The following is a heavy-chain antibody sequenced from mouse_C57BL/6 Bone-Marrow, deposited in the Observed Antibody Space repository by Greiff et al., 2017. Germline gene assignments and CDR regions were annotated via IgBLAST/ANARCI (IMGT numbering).Heavy chain of an antibody. CDR1: GFNIKDDY. V-gene: IGHV14-4*01. D-gene: IGHD1-1*01. CDR2: IDPENGDT. J-gene: IGHJ2*01. Sequence: EVQLQESGAEFVRPGASVKLSCTASGFNIKDDYMHWVKQRPEQGLEWIGWIDPENGDTEYASKFQGKATITADTSSNTAYLQLSSLTSEDTAVYYCTPYYCGSSYDYWGQGTTLTVSS. CDR3: TPYYCGSSYDY.